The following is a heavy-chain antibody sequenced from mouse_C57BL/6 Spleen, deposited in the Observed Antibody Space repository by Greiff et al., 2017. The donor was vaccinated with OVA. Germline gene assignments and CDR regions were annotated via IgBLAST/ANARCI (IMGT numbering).Heavy chain of an antibody. CDR2: IWGVGST. Sequence: VQRVESGPGLVAPSQSLSITCTVSGFSLTSYGVDWVRQSPGKGLEWLGVIWGVGSTNYNSALKSRLSISKDNSKSQVFLKMNSLQTDVTAMYYCASSYDYDEGFAYWGQGTLVTVSA. CDR3: ASSYDYDEGFAY. CDR1: GFSLTSYG. V-gene: IGHV2-6*01. J-gene: IGHJ3*01. D-gene: IGHD2-4*01.